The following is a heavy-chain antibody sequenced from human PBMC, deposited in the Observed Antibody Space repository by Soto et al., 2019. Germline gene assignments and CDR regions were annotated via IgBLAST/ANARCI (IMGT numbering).Heavy chain of an antibody. V-gene: IGHV4-59*01. CDR1: GGSISSYY. CDR3: ARYSYGKMGDY. Sequence: QVQLQESGPGLVKPSETLSLTCTVSGGSISSYYWSWIRQPPGKGLEWIGYIYYSGSTNYNPSLQSRVTISVDTSKNQFSLKLSSVTAADTAVYYCARYSYGKMGDYWGQGTLVTVSS. D-gene: IGHD5-18*01. CDR2: IYYSGST. J-gene: IGHJ4*02.